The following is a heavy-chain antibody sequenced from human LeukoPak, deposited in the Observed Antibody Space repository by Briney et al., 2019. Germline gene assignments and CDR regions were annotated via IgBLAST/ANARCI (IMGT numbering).Heavy chain of an antibody. CDR3: AREPADVTIGPYGMDV. CDR1: GYTFTSYG. CDR2: ISAYNGNN. V-gene: IGHV1-18*01. Sequence: ASVKVSCKASGYTFTSYGISWVRQAPGQGLEWMGWISAYNGNNNYAQKLEGRVTMTTDTSTSTAFMELRSRRSDDTAVYYCAREPADVTIGPYGMDVWGQGTTVTVSS. D-gene: IGHD2-8*01. J-gene: IGHJ6*02.